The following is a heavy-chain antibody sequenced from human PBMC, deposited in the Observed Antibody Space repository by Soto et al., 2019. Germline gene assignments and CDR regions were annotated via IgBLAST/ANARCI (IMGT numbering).Heavy chain of an antibody. J-gene: IGHJ4*02. V-gene: IGHV3-21*01. CDR2: ISSSSSYI. CDR3: ASPIQTSGPFDY. CDR1: GFTFSRYS. Sequence: PGGSLRLSCAASGFTFSRYSMNWVRQAPGKGLEWVSSISSSSSYIYYADSVKGRFTISRDNAKNSLYLQMNSLRAEDTAVYYCASPIQTSGPFDYWGQGTLVTVS. D-gene: IGHD2-15*01.